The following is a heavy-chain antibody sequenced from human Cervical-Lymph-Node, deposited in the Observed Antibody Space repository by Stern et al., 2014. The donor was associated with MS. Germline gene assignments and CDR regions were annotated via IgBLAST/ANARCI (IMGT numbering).Heavy chain of an antibody. CDR1: GGSISSGGHY. V-gene: IGHV4-31*03. D-gene: IGHD1-26*01. J-gene: IGHJ5*02. CDR3: ASRWSGTYYGQNWFDP. CDR2: IYYSGGT. Sequence: VQLVESGPGLVKPSQTLSLTCTVSGGSISSGGHYWSWIRQHPGKGLEWIGYIYYSGGTFYNQSLKSRVSISLDTSKNQFSLKLSSVTAADTAVYYCASRWSGTYYGQNWFDPWGQGTLVTVSS.